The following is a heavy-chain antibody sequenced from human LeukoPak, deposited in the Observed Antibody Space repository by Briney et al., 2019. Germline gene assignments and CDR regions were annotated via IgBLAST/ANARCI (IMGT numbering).Heavy chain of an antibody. CDR2: ISSSGSTI. Sequence: PGGSLRLSCVGSGFTFSSYEMNWVRQAPGKGLEWVSYISSSGSTIYYADSVKGRFTISRDNAKNTLYLQMGSLRAEDMAVYYCARSDSSGWYDNWGQGTLVTVSS. CDR1: GFTFSSYE. V-gene: IGHV3-48*03. D-gene: IGHD6-19*01. CDR3: ARSDSSGWYDN. J-gene: IGHJ4*02.